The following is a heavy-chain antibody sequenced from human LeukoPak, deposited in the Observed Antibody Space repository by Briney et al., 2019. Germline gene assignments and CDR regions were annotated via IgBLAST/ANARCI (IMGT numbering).Heavy chain of an antibody. Sequence: GGSLRLSCAASGFTVRSNYMSWVRQPPGKGLEWVSVIYSDETTYYSDSVRGRFTISRDNGKNILFLQMNRLRAEDTAVYYCVSLWFGQLSVNNNYHMDAWGKGTAVIISS. CDR2: IYSDETT. CDR3: VSLWFGQLSVNNNYHMDA. CDR1: GFTVRSNY. D-gene: IGHD3-10*01. J-gene: IGHJ6*03. V-gene: IGHV3-53*01.